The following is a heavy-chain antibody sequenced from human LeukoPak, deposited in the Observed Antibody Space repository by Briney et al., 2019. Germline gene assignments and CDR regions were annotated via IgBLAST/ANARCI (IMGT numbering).Heavy chain of an antibody. V-gene: IGHV3-7*01. J-gene: IGHJ4*02. CDR3: ARAGWLQYTFDY. D-gene: IGHD5-24*01. Sequence: GGSLRLSCAASGFTFISYWMSWVRQAPGKGLEWVANIKQDGSEKYYVDSVKGRFTISRDNAKNSLYLQMNSLRAEDTAVYYCARAGWLQYTFDYWGQGTLVTVSS. CDR1: GFTFISYW. CDR2: IKQDGSEK.